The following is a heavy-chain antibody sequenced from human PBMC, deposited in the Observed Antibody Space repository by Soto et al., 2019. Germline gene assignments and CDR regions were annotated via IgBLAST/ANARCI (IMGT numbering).Heavy chain of an antibody. J-gene: IGHJ4*02. CDR2: ISSSGSTI. CDR3: ARYGGQLWLQGYDY. Sequence: EVQLVESGGGLVQPGGSLRLSCAASGFTFSSYEMNWVRQAPGKGLEWVSYISSSGSTIYYADSVKGRFTISRDNAKNSRYLQMNSLRAEDTAVYYCARYGGQLWLQGYDYWGQGTLVTVSS. D-gene: IGHD5-18*01. V-gene: IGHV3-48*03. CDR1: GFTFSSYE.